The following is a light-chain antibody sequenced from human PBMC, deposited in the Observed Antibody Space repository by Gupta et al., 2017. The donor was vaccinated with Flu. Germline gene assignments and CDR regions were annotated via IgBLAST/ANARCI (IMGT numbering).Light chain of an antibody. CDR2: SKD. Sequence: CRGESLRSNYASWYQQKPGQAPILVIYSKDNRPSGIPDRFSGSNSRNTASLTIAVTHAEDEADYYCNSRNSDQWVFGGGTKLTVL. V-gene: IGLV3-19*01. J-gene: IGLJ3*02. CDR1: SLRSNY. CDR3: NSRNSDQWV.